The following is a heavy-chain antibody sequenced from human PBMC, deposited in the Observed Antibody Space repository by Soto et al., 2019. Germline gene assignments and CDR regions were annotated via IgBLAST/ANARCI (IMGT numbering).Heavy chain of an antibody. J-gene: IGHJ4*02. D-gene: IGHD5-12*01. V-gene: IGHV3-30-3*01. Sequence: HPGGSLRLSCAASGFTFSSYAMHWVRQAPGKGLEWVAVISYDGSNKYYADSVKGRFTISRDNSKNTLYLQMNSLRAEDTAVYYCARDPRYSGYDSRLDYWGQGTLVTVSS. CDR3: ARDPRYSGYDSRLDY. CDR2: ISYDGSNK. CDR1: GFTFSSYA.